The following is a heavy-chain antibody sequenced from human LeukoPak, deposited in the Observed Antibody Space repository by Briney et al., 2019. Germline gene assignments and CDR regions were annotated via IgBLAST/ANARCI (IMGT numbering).Heavy chain of an antibody. CDR2: IRYDGSNK. D-gene: IGHD4-11*01. J-gene: IGHJ4*02. V-gene: IGHV3-30*02. CDR3: AKVPIMGLQLEIDY. Sequence: GGSLRLSXAASGFTFSSYGMHWVCQAPGKGLEWVAFIRYDGSNKYYADSVKGRFTISRDNSKNTLYLQMNSLRAEDTAVYYCAKVPIMGLQLEIDYWGQGTLVTVSS. CDR1: GFTFSSYG.